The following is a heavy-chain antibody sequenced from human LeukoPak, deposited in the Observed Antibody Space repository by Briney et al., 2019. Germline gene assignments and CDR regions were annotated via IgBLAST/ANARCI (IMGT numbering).Heavy chain of an antibody. V-gene: IGHV3-30*04. D-gene: IGHD3-10*01. Sequence: GGSLRLSCVASGFIFSDSVIHWVRQTPGKGLEWVAVISHDVKTTYYADSAKGRFTISRDNSRNTVFLQMNRLRPEDTAVYYCVKEAYYGWGSSPTFYFDYWGQGTRVTVSS. J-gene: IGHJ4*02. CDR3: VKEAYYGWGSSPTFYFDY. CDR2: ISHDVKTT. CDR1: GFIFSDSV.